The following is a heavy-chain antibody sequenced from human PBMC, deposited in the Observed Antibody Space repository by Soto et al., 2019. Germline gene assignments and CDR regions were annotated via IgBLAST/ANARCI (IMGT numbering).Heavy chain of an antibody. D-gene: IGHD5-18*01. Sequence: RESLKNSCKTSGYSFLNYWIGWVRQMPGKGLEWMGIIYPGDSDARYSPSFQGQVTISADKSISTVYLQWSSLKASDTAMYYCARHIADTSMTASFNYWGQGTQVTVSS. V-gene: IGHV5-51*01. CDR3: ARHIADTSMTASFNY. CDR1: GYSFLNYW. CDR2: IYPGDSDA. J-gene: IGHJ4*02.